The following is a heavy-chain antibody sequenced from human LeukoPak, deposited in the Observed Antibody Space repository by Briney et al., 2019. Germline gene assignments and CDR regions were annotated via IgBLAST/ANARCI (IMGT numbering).Heavy chain of an antibody. D-gene: IGHD3-10*01. CDR2: IYYSGST. V-gene: IGHV4-39*01. J-gene: IGHJ4*02. CDR3: ARLLRFGELYYFDY. CDR1: GGSISSSSYY. Sequence: SETLSLTCTVSGGSISSSSYYWGWIRQPPGKGLEWIGSIYYSGSTYYNPSLKSRVTISVDTSKNQFSLKLSSVTAADTAVYYCARLLRFGELYYFDYWGQGTLVTVSS.